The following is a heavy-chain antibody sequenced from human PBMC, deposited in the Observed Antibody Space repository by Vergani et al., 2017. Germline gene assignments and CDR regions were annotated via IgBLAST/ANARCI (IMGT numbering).Heavy chain of an antibody. CDR3: ARDCSSTSCYSSFDI. CDR2: ICSSSSYI. Sequence: EVQLVESGGGLVKPGGSLRLSCAASGFTFSSYSMNWVRQAPGKGLEWVSSICSSSSYIYYADSVKGRFTISRDNAKNSLYLQMNSLRAEDTAVYYCARDCSSTSCYSSFDIWGQGTMVTVSS. J-gene: IGHJ3*02. D-gene: IGHD2-2*01. CDR1: GFTFSSYS. V-gene: IGHV3-21*01.